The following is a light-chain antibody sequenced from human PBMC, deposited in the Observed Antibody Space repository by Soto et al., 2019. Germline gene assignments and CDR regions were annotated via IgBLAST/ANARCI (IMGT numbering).Light chain of an antibody. J-gene: IGLJ2*01. V-gene: IGLV1-51*02. CDR2: ENN. CDR3: GTWDSSLSAVV. Sequence: QSVLTQPPSVSAAPGQKVTISCSGSSSNIANNYVSWYQHLPGTAPKLLIYENNKRPSGIPDRFSGSKSGTSATLGIIGLQTGDEDDYYCGTWDSSLSAVVFGGGTKLTVL. CDR1: SSNIANNY.